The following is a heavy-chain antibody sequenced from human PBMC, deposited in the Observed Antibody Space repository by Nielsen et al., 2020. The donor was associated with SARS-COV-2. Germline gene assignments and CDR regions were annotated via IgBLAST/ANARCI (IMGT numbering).Heavy chain of an antibody. J-gene: IGHJ4*02. V-gene: IGHV1-46*01. D-gene: IGHD7-27*01. CDR1: GYTFSTYY. CDR3: ARLPADNWGSDY. Sequence: ASVKVSCKASGYTFSTYYMHWVRQPPGQGLEWMGLINPSGGFKNYAHKFQGRVTMTRDMSTSTVYMELSSLRAEDTAVYYCARLPADNWGSDYWGQGTLVTVSS. CDR2: INPSGGFK.